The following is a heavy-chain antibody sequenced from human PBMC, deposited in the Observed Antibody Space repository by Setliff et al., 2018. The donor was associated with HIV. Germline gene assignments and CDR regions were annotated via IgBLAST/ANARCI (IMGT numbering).Heavy chain of an antibody. CDR3: AHVHYYRDAYFDS. Sequence: SGPTLVNPTQTLTLTCDFSGFSLATDGVAVGWIRQPPGKGPEWLALIYWDGDKRYNPSLKDRLTITKATSNNHVVLMMSNMDPLDTATYFCAHVHYYRDAYFDSWGQGILVTVSS. CDR2: IYWDGDK. V-gene: IGHV2-5*02. J-gene: IGHJ4*01. D-gene: IGHD3-10*01. CDR1: GFSLATDGVA.